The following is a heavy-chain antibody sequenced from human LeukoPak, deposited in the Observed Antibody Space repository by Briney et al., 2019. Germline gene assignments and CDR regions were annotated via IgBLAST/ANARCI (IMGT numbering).Heavy chain of an antibody. D-gene: IGHD5-18*01. CDR3: ARQWGYGDAFDI. V-gene: IGHV1-8*03. J-gene: IGHJ3*02. CDR1: GYTFTNYD. Sequence: ASVKVSCKASGYTFTNYDINWVRQATGQGLEWMGWMNPNSGNTGFALKFQGRVTITRNTSISTAYMELSSLRSEDTAVYYCARQWGYGDAFDIWGQGTMVTVSS. CDR2: MNPNSGNT.